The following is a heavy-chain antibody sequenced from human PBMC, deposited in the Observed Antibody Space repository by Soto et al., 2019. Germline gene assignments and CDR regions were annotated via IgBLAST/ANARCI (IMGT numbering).Heavy chain of an antibody. CDR1: GFTFSSRA. J-gene: IGHJ4*02. V-gene: IGHV3-23*01. CDR3: ANRPGDPYYFDF. CDR2: ISNNGGTT. Sequence: GGSLRLSCAASGFTFSSRAMTWVRQTPGKGPEWVSSISNNGGTTYYADSVKGRFTISRDNSKNTLYLQMSSLRVEDTAIYYCANRPGDPYYFDFWGPGTLVTVSS.